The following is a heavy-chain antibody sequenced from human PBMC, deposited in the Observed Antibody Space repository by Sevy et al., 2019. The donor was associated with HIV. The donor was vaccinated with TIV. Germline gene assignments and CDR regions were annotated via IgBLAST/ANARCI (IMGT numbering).Heavy chain of an antibody. Sequence: GGSLRLSCAASGFTISSYWMNWVRQAPGKGLEWVANINNGGSEIYYVDSMRGRVTICKDNARNLVYMQMNSLGAEDTALYYCVGAVVREVSFWGQGTLVTVSS. CDR2: INNGGSEI. D-gene: IGHD2-15*01. CDR3: VGAVVREVSF. J-gene: IGHJ4*02. CDR1: GFTISSYW. V-gene: IGHV3-7*01.